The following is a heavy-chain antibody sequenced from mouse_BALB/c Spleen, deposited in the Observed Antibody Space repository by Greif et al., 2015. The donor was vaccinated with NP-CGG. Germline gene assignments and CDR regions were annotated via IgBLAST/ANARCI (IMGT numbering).Heavy chain of an antibody. D-gene: IGHD2-4*01. CDR3: VLIYYDYPYAMDY. J-gene: IGHJ4*01. CDR1: GFTFNTYA. V-gene: IGHV10-1*02. Sequence: DVQLVESGGGLVQPKGSLKLSCAASGFTFNTYAMNWVRQAPGKGLEWVARIRSKSNNYATYYADSVKDRFTISRDDSQSMLYLQMNNLKTEDAAMYYCVLIYYDYPYAMDYWGQGTSVTVSS. CDR2: IRSKSNNYAT.